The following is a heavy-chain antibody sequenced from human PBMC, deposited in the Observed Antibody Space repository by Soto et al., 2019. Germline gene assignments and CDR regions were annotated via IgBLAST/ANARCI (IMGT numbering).Heavy chain of an antibody. CDR1: VGSIISYY. Sequence: EPLSLTFTFSVGSIISYYWSGIRPHPGKGLDWIGWICYSGSTNYNPSLKSRVTISVDASKNQFSLKLSSVTAADTAVYYCARAGPRGYDFWSGYPWATYYYYGMDVWGQGTTVT. D-gene: IGHD3-3*01. CDR2: ICYSGST. CDR3: ARAGPRGYDFWSGYPWATYYYYGMDV. V-gene: IGHV4-59*01. J-gene: IGHJ6*02.